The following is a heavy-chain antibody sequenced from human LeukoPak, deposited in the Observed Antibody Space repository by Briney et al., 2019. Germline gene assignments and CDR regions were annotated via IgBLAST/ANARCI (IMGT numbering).Heavy chain of an antibody. J-gene: IGHJ4*02. D-gene: IGHD3-10*01. V-gene: IGHV3-23*01. Sequence: GGSLRLSCAASGFTFSSYAMSWVRQAPGKGLEWVSAISGSGGSTYYADSVKGRFTISRDNSKNTLYLQMNSLRAEDTAVYYCAKDGGMGSGSYYDYWGQGTLVTVSP. CDR3: AKDGGMGSGSYYDY. CDR2: ISGSGGST. CDR1: GFTFSSYA.